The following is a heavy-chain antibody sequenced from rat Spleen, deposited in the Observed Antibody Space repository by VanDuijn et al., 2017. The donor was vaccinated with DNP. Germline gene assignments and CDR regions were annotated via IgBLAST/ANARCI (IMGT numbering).Heavy chain of an antibody. CDR2: ITNGGGNT. CDR1: GFTFSYYW. J-gene: IGHJ1*01. V-gene: IGHV5-25*01. CDR3: ARGSGTYYWYFDF. Sequence: EVQLVESGGGLVQPGGSMKLSCAASGFTFSYYWMAWIRQVPGKGLEWVASITNGGGNTYYPDSVKGRFTVSRDDAKNTLYLQMNSLRSEDTATYYCARGSGTYYWYFDFWGPGTMVTVSS. D-gene: IGHD5-1*01.